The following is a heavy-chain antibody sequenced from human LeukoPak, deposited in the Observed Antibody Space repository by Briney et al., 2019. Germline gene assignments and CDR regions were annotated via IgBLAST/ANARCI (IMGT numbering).Heavy chain of an antibody. CDR3: ARAHRSRAFDY. J-gene: IGHJ4*02. CDR1: GFIFNNYW. D-gene: IGHD1-14*01. Sequence: GGSLRLSCAASGFIFNNYWMSWVRQAPGKGLEWVANIKQDGREKYYVDSVKGRFTISRDNAKNSLYLQMNSLRAEDTAVYYCARAHRSRAFDYWGQGTLVTVSS. CDR2: IKQDGREK. V-gene: IGHV3-7*01.